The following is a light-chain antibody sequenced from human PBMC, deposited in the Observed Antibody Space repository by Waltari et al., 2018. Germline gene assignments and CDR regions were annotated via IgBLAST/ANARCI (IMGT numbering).Light chain of an antibody. CDR3: QQYYSTPWT. Sequence: IVMTQSPDSLAVSLCERATINCKSSQSCLYSANNKNYLAWYQQKPGQPPKLLIYWASTRESGVPDRFSGSGSGTDFTLTISSLQAEDVAIYYCQQYYSTPWTFGQGTKVEIK. J-gene: IGKJ1*01. CDR2: WAS. V-gene: IGKV4-1*01. CDR1: QSCLYSANNKNY.